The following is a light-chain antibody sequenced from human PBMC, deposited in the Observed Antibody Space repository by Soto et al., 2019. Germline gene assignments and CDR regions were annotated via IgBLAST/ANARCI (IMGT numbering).Light chain of an antibody. CDR2: EVS. Sequence: QSALTQPASVSGSPGQSITISCTGTSSDVGRYNYVSWYQQHPGKAPKPMIYEVSNRPSGVSNRFSGSRSGNTASLTISGLQAEDEADYYGSSYTSSSTLLYVFGTGTKLTVL. J-gene: IGLJ1*01. V-gene: IGLV2-14*01. CDR3: SSYTSSSTLLYV. CDR1: SSDVGRYNY.